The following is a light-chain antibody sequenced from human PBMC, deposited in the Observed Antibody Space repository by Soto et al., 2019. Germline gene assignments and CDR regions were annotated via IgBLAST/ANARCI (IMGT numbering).Light chain of an antibody. V-gene: IGKV1-39*01. CDR2: AAS. CDR1: QSISSY. CDR3: QQSYSTPYT. J-gene: IGKJ2*01. Sequence: DIQMTQSPSSLSASVGDRVTITCRARQSISSYLNWYQQKPGKAPILLIYAASSLQSGVPSRFSGSGSGRDFTLTISSLQPEEFATYYCQQSYSTPYTFGQGTKLEIK.